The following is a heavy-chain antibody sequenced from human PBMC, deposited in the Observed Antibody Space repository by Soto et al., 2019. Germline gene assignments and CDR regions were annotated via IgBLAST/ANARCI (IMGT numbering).Heavy chain of an antibody. D-gene: IGHD2-15*01. CDR2: IYYSGST. V-gene: IGHV4-30-4*01. J-gene: IGHJ5*02. CDR1: GGSISSGDYY. Sequence: QVQLQESGPGLVKPSQTLSLTCTVSGGSISSGDYYWSWIRQPPGKGLEWIGYIYYSGSTYYNPSPKSRVTISVDTSKNQFSLKLSSVTAADTAVYYCARDGGYCSGGSCLGPWGQGTLVTVSS. CDR3: ARDGGYCSGGSCLGP.